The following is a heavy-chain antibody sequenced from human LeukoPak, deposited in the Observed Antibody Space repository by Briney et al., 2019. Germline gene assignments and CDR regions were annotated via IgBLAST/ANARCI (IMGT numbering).Heavy chain of an antibody. D-gene: IGHD6-13*01. V-gene: IGHV3-7*01. J-gene: IGHJ4*02. CDR2: VKQDGTEK. Sequence: GGSLRLSCEASGFTFRDYWMTWVHQAPGKGLEWVANVKQDGTEKFYVDSVKGRFTISRDNGKNSLYLQMNSLRVEDTAIYYCARAGGTSWADYWGQGTLVTVSS. CDR1: GFTFRDYW. CDR3: ARAGGTSWADY.